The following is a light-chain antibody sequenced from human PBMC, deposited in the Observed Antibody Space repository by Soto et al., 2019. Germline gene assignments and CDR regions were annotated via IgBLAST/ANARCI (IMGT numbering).Light chain of an antibody. J-gene: IGKJ1*01. Sequence: EVVLTQSPATLSLSPGERATLSCRASQNVRTFLDWYQQKPGQAPRRLIYGASNRATGIPARFSGSGSGTDFTLTISSLEPEDFAVYYCYQQSHWPPWTFGQGTRVDIQ. V-gene: IGKV3-11*01. CDR2: GAS. CDR1: QNVRTF. CDR3: YQQSHWPPWT.